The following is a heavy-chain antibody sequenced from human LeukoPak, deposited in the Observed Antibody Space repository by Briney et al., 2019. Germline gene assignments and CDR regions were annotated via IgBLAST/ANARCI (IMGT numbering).Heavy chain of an antibody. D-gene: IGHD5-24*01. J-gene: IGHJ4*02. V-gene: IGHV1-8*01. CDR1: GYTLTSYD. Sequence: GASVKVSCKASGYTLTSYDINWVRQATGQGLEWMGWMNPSSGKTGYAQKFQGRISMTRNTSISTAYMELSSLRSEDTAVYYCATRPGSGAQGDGYNYGWGQGTLVTVSS. CDR2: MNPSSGKT. CDR3: ATRPGSGAQGDGYNYG.